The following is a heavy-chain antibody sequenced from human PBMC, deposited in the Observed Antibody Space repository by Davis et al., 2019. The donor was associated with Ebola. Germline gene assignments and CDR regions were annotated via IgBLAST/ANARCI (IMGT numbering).Heavy chain of an antibody. V-gene: IGHV4-34*10. J-gene: IGHJ4*02. CDR1: GTSFDAYH. D-gene: IGHD1-14*01. CDR3: VRVMLAVTGKELFDH. CDR2: INYNGAT. Sequence: SQTLSLTCAVYGTSFDAYHRSWIRQSPGEGLQWIGEINYNGATTYNPSLQSRVNMSIDTSKNQFSLKLSSVTADDTAMYYCVRVMLAVTGKELFDHWGQGTLVTVSS.